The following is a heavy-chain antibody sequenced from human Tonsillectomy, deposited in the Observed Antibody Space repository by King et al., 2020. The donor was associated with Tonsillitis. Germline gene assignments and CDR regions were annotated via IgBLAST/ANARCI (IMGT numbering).Heavy chain of an antibody. CDR1: GGSFSGYY. Sequence: HVQLQQWGAGLLKPSETLSLTCAVYGGSFSGYYWSWIRQSPGKGLEWIGEITHSGSTNHNPPLQTRVTISVDTPKNQFSLKPSSVTAADTAVYYCARAGRGHCSGGSCYRWFDPWGQGTLVIVSS. V-gene: IGHV4-34*01. D-gene: IGHD2-15*01. CDR2: ITHSGST. J-gene: IGHJ5*02. CDR3: ARAGRGHCSGGSCYRWFDP.